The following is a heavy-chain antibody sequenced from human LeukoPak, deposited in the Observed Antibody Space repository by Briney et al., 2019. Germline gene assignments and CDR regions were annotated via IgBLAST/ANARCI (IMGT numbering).Heavy chain of an antibody. D-gene: IGHD3-3*01. Sequence: PGGPLGLSCEGSGFPFRGCGLSGVRRAPGKGREGVAFVGYDGTNQYYTESVKGRFTVSRDNSKNTLFLQMDSLRSEDTAVYYCATWASSILGTDCWGQGTLVTVSS. V-gene: IGHV3-30*02. CDR3: ATWASSILGTDC. J-gene: IGHJ4*02. CDR2: VGYDGTNQ. CDR1: GFPFRGCG.